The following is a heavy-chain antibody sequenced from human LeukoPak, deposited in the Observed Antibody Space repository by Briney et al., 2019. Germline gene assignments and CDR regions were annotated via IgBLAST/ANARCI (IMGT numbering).Heavy chain of an antibody. V-gene: IGHV3-23*01. CDR1: GFTFSSYA. CDR2: ISGSGGST. J-gene: IGHJ4*02. CDR3: AKVPIQYSDSFEVYFDY. D-gene: IGHD3-3*01. Sequence: GGSLRLSCAASGFTFSSYAMNWVRQAPGKGLEWVSTISGSGGSTYYADSVKGRFTISRDNSKNTLYLQMNSLRADDTAVYYCAKVPIQYSDSFEVYFDYWGQGTLVTVSS.